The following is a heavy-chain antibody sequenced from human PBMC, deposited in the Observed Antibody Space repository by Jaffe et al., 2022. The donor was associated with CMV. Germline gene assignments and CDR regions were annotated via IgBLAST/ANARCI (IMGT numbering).Heavy chain of an antibody. CDR1: GFTFSSYS. CDR2: ISSSSSTI. CDR3: AREMYYDSSVHNSPTLDPFDY. V-gene: IGHV3-48*02. Sequence: EVQLVESGGGLVQPGGSLRLSCAASGFTFSSYSMNWVRQAPGKGLEWVSYISSSSSTIYYADSVKGRFTISRDNAKNSLYLQMNSLRDEDTAVYYCAREMYYDSSVHNSPTLDPFDYWGQGTLVTVSS. J-gene: IGHJ4*02. D-gene: IGHD3-22*01.